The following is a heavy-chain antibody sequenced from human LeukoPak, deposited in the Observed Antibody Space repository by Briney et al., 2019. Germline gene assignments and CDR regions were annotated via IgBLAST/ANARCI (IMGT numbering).Heavy chain of an antibody. CDR2: ISYDGSNK. Sequence: PGGSLRLSCAASGFMFSRYWMSWVRQAPGEGLEWVAVISYDGSNKYYADSVKGRFTISRDNSKNTLYLQMNSLRAEDTAVFYCAKDKGGALDYWGQGTLVTVSS. V-gene: IGHV3-30*18. CDR1: GFMFSRYW. J-gene: IGHJ4*02. CDR3: AKDKGGALDY. D-gene: IGHD2-21*01.